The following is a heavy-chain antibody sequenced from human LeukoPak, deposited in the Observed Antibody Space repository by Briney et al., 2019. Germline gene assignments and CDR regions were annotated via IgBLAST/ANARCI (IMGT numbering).Heavy chain of an antibody. CDR2: ISRTSDTI. J-gene: IGHJ4*02. CDR1: GFPFSSYG. CDR3: AKVRGTSGQPGDY. V-gene: IGHV3-48*01. D-gene: IGHD4-23*01. Sequence: PGGSLRLSCAASGFPFSSYGLNWVRQAPGKGLEWISFISRTSDTIYYADSVKGRFTISRDNSKNTLYLQMNSLRAEDTAVYYCAKVRGTSGQPGDYWGQGTLVTVSS.